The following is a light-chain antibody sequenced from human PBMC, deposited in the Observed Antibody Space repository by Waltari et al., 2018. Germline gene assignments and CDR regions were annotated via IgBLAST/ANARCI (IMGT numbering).Light chain of an antibody. V-gene: IGLV3-21*03. CDR3: QVWDSSSDHSVV. Sequence: SYVLTQPPSVSVAPGKTARITCGGNNIGSKSVHWYQQKPGQAPVLGVYGDSDRPSGIPERVSGSNSGNTATLTISRVEAGDEADYYCQVWDSSSDHSVVFGGGTKLTVL. CDR2: GDS. J-gene: IGLJ2*01. CDR1: NIGSKS.